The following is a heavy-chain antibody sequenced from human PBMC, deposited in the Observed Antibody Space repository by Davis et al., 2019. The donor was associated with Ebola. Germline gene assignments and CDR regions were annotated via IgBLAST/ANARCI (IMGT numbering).Heavy chain of an antibody. D-gene: IGHD6-19*01. CDR3: ARDTIFSSGWSL. Sequence: SVKVSCKASGGTFTSYAISWVRHAPGQGLEWMGGIIPIFGTANYAQKFQGRVTITADKSTSTAYMELSSLRSEDTAVYYCARDTIFSSGWSLWGQGTLVTVSS. CDR1: GGTFTSYA. V-gene: IGHV1-69*06. J-gene: IGHJ4*02. CDR2: IIPIFGTA.